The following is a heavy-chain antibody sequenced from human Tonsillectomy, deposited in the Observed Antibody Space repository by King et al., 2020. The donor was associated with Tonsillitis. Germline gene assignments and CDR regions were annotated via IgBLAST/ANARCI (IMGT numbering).Heavy chain of an antibody. CDR1: GFSLSTSGVG. Sequence: TLKESGPTLVKPTQTLTLTCTFSGFSLSTSGVGVAWIRQPPGKALEWLALIYRNDDNRYSPSLKSRLTITKDTSKNQVVLTMTNMDPVDTATYYCARAPGYYDILTGYYPNNWFDPWGQGTLVTVSS. CDR2: IYRNDDN. CDR3: ARAPGYYDILTGYYPNNWFDP. J-gene: IGHJ5*02. D-gene: IGHD3-9*01. V-gene: IGHV2-5*01.